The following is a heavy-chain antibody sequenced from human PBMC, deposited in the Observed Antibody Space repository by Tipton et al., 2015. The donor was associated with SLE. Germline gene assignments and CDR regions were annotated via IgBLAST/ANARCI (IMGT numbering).Heavy chain of an antibody. J-gene: IGHJ6*02. CDR2: IYYSGST. D-gene: IGHD3-10*01. V-gene: IGHV4-39*01. CDR1: GGSISSSSYY. CDR3: ARLSVGSGSYSDYYYYYGMDV. Sequence: LRLSCTVSGGSISSSSYYWGWIRQPPGKGLEWIGSIYYSGSTYYNPSLKSRVTISVDTSKNQFSLKLSSVTAADTAVYYCARLSVGSGSYSDYYYYYGMDVWGQGTTVTASS.